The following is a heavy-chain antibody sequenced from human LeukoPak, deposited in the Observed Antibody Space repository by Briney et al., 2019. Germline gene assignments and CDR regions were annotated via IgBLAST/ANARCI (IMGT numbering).Heavy chain of an antibody. CDR2: ISGSGAST. CDR1: AFTFSSYA. Sequence: GGSLRLSCAASAFTFSSYAMSWVRQAPGKGLEWDSAISGSGASTYYADSVKGQFTMSRDNSKNTLYLQMNSLRAQDTAVYYCARGSKKHIVVVTAIPPFDYWGQGTLVTVSS. CDR3: ARGSKKHIVVVTAIPPFDY. V-gene: IGHV3-23*01. D-gene: IGHD2-21*02. J-gene: IGHJ4*02.